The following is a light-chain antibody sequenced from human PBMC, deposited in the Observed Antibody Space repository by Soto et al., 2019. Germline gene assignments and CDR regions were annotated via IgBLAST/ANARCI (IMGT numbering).Light chain of an antibody. J-gene: IGKJ5*01. CDR2: GAS. CDR1: QSISSSY. CDR3: QQYGSSPIT. Sequence: EVVLTQSPATLSLSPGEGATLSCRASQSISSSYLSWYQQKPGQAPRLLIYGASTRATGIPARFSGSGRGSGTDFTLTISRLEPEDFAVYFCQQYGSSPITFGQGTRLEIK. V-gene: IGKV3-20*01.